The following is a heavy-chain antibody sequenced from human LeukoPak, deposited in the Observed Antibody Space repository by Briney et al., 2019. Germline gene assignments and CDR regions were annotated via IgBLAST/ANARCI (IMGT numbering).Heavy chain of an antibody. CDR3: AELGITMIGGV. CDR2: ISSSGSTI. Sequence: GGSLRLSCAASGFSFSRYWMTWIRQAPGKGLEWVSYISSSGSTIYYADSVKGRFTISRDNAKNSLYLQMNSLRAEDTAVYYCAELGITMIGGVWGKGTTVTISS. CDR1: GFSFSRYW. D-gene: IGHD3-10*02. V-gene: IGHV3-48*03. J-gene: IGHJ6*04.